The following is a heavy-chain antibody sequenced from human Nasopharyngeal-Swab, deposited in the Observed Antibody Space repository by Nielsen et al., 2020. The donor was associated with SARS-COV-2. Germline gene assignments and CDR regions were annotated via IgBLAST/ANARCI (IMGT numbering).Heavy chain of an antibody. CDR2: TYYRSKWYN. J-gene: IGHJ6*03. V-gene: IGHV6-1*01. CDR1: GDKVSNINAV. Sequence: SETLSLTCAISGDKVSNINAVWTWIRQSPSRGLEWLGRTYYRSKWYNHYAISVEGRITINSDTSKNQFSLHLNSVTPEDTAVYYCARGSSPPIFYYYMDVWGKGTRVTVSS. CDR3: ARGSSPPIFYYYMDV.